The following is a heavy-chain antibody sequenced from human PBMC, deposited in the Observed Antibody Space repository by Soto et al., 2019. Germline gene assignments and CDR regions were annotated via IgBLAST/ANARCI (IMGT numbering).Heavy chain of an antibody. V-gene: IGHV1-18*01. CDR3: ARGGRRVLDY. Sequence: QLVQSGAEVKRPGASVKVSCKGSGYTVTSYGITWVRQAPGQGLEWMGWISPYNGDTNSARELQGRFTLTSDTATTLYMELTDLRPDDTSVYYCARGGRRVLDYWGQGTLVTVSS. CDR1: GYTVTSYG. J-gene: IGHJ4*02. CDR2: ISPYNGDT. D-gene: IGHD3-10*01.